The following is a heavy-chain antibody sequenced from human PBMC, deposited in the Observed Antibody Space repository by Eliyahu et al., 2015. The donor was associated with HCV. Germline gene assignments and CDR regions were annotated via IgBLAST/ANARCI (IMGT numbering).Heavy chain of an antibody. Sequence: QVTLKESGPVLVKPTETLTLTCTVSGFSLSNARMGVSWIRQPPGKALEWLAHIFSNDEKSYSTSLKSRLTISKDTSKSQVVLTMTNMDPVDTATYYCARIFEGSGWYRRGYYFDYWGQGTLVTVSS. CDR2: IFSNDEK. D-gene: IGHD6-19*01. CDR1: GFSLSNARMG. J-gene: IGHJ4*02. CDR3: ARIFEGSGWYRRGYYFDY. V-gene: IGHV2-26*01.